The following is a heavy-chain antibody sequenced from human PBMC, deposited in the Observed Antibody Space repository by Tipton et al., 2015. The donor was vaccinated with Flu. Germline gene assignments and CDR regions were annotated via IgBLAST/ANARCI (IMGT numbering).Heavy chain of an antibody. D-gene: IGHD6-13*01. CDR3: TRGSTSSWL. CDR1: GFTLDDYV. CDR2: IRTKVYGGTT. V-gene: IGHV3-49*03. Sequence: SLRLSCTASGFTLDDYVVSWFRQAPGKGLEWVGFIRTKVYGGTTEYAASVKGRFTISRDDSKTIAYLQMNSLNTGDTGVYYCTRGSTSSWLWGQGTLVTVSS. J-gene: IGHJ4*02.